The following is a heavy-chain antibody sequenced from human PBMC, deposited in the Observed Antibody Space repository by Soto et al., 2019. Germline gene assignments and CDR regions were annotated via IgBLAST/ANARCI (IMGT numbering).Heavy chain of an antibody. V-gene: IGHV1-58*01. D-gene: IGHD6-13*01. Sequence: ASVKVSCKASGFTFTSSAVQWVRQARGQRLEWIGWIVVGSGNTNYAQKFQERVTITRVMSTSTAYMELRSLRSEDTAVYYCPAERIAASGDYFDYWGQGALVTVSS. CDR3: PAERIAASGDYFDY. J-gene: IGHJ4*02. CDR1: GFTFTSSA. CDR2: IVVGSGNT.